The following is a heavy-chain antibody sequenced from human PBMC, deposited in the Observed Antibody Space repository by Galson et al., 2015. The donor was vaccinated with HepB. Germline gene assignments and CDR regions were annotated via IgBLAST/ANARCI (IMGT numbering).Heavy chain of an antibody. CDR2: IYPGDSDT. CDR3: ARRERGYSGYDFHFDY. CDR1: GYSFTSYW. D-gene: IGHD5-12*01. V-gene: IGHV5-51*03. J-gene: IGHJ4*02. Sequence: QSGAEVKKPGESLKISCKGSGYSFTSYWIAWVRQMPGKGLEWMGNIYPGDSDTRYSPSFQGQVTISADKAISTANLQWSSLKASDTAMYYCARRERGYSGYDFHFDYWGQGTLVTVSS.